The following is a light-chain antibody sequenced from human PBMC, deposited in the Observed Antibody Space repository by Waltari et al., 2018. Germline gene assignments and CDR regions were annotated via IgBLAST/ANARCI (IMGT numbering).Light chain of an antibody. CDR3: QQYNSYPLT. J-gene: IGKJ4*01. CDR2: KVS. CDR1: QSISSL. V-gene: IGKV1-5*03. Sequence: DIQMTQSPSTLSASVGDRVTITCRASQSISSLLAWYQQKPGNAPKFLIYKVSRLESGFPSRFSGSGSGTEFTLTINSLQPDDFATYFCQQYNSYPLTFGGGTKVEIK.